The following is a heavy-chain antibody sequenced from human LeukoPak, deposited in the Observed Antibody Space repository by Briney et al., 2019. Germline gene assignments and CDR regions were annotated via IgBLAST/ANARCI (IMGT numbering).Heavy chain of an antibody. J-gene: IGHJ6*03. D-gene: IGHD6-13*01. CDR1: GFTFSSYS. V-gene: IGHV3-48*04. CDR3: ARDGEIAAGSYYYYYYMDV. Sequence: SGGSPRLSCAASGFTFSSYSMNWVRQAPGKGLEWVSYISSSSSTIYYADSVKGRFTISRDNAKNSLYLQMNSLRAEDTAVYYCARDGEIAAGSYYYYYYMDVWGKGTTVTVSS. CDR2: ISSSSSTI.